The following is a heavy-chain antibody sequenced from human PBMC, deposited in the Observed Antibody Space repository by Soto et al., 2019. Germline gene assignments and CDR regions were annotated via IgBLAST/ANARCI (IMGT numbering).Heavy chain of an antibody. V-gene: IGHV1-69*01. Sequence: QVQLVQSGAEVKKPGSSVKVSCKASGGTFSSYAISSVRQAPGQGLEWMGGIIPIFGTANYAQKFQGRVTITADESKSTAYMELSSLRSEDTAVYYCARVEVTIFGVVITSFDPWGQGTLVTVSS. CDR3: ARVEVTIFGVVITSFDP. CDR2: IIPIFGTA. D-gene: IGHD3-3*01. CDR1: GGTFSSYA. J-gene: IGHJ5*02.